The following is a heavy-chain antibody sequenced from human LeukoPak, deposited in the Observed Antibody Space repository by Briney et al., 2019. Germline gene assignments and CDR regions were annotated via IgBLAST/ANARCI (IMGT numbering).Heavy chain of an antibody. Sequence: PSETLSLTCTVSGGSVSSGSYYWSWIRQPPGKGLEWIGFIYYTGSTNYSPSLKSRVTISVDASKNQFSLRPTSVTAADTAVYYCARDRRFGESNYWGQGTLVTVSS. CDR2: IYYTGST. CDR3: ARDRRFGESNY. J-gene: IGHJ4*02. D-gene: IGHD3-10*01. CDR1: GGSVSSGSYY. V-gene: IGHV4-61*01.